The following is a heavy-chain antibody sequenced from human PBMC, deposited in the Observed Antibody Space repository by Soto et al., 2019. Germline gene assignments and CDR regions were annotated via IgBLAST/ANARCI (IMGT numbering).Heavy chain of an antibody. D-gene: IGHD2-21*01. CDR1: GGGNLRDYR. Sequence: QVQLVQSGAEVKEPGSSVKVSCKASGGGNLRDYRTTWVRRAPGQGLEWMGGIIPKLGSANYAPNFQGIGTVTADEGTMTVYMDPRSPRSDDTAVYYCARGGDGYITGAVYWGQGTPVTVS. V-gene: IGHV1-69*01. CDR3: ARGGDGYITGAVY. J-gene: IGHJ4*02. CDR2: IIPKLGSA.